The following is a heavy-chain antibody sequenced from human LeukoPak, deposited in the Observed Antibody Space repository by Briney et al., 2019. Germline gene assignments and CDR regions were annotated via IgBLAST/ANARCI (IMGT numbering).Heavy chain of an antibody. CDR3: TTEGIATFYYFDY. CDR1: EFTVSNAW. D-gene: IGHD6-13*01. CDR2: IKSKTDGGTT. Sequence: GGSLRLSCAVSEFTVSNAWMSWVRQAPGKGLEWVGRIKSKTDGGTTDYAAPVKGRFTISRDDSKNTLYLQMNSLKTEDTAVYYCTTEGIATFYYFDYWGQGTLVTVSS. V-gene: IGHV3-15*01. J-gene: IGHJ4*02.